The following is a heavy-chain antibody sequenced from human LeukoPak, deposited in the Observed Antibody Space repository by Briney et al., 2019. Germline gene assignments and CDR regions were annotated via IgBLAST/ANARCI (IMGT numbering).Heavy chain of an antibody. CDR3: ARVKGPSYVSDY. CDR2: IYYSGST. D-gene: IGHD3-16*01. V-gene: IGHV4-61*08. Sequence: SETLSLTCTVSGDSISSGDYYWSWIGQPPGKGLEWIGYIYYSGSTNYNPSLKSRVTISVDTSKNQFSLKLSSVTAADTAVYYCARVKGPSYVSDYWGQGTLVTVSS. J-gene: IGHJ4*02. CDR1: GDSISSGDYY.